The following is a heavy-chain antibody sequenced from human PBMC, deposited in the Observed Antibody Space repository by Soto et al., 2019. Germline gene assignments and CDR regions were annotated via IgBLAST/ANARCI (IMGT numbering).Heavy chain of an antibody. J-gene: IGHJ6*02. CDR2: ISYDGSNK. CDR3: ARDTSGWGYYYYGMDV. V-gene: IGHV3-30-3*01. Sequence: PVGSLRLSCAASGFTFSSYAMHWVRQAPGKGLEWVAVISYDGSNKYYADSVKGRFTISRDNSKNTLYLQMNSLRAEDTAVYYCARDTSGWGYYYYGMDVWGQGTTVTVSS. CDR1: GFTFSSYA. D-gene: IGHD6-19*01.